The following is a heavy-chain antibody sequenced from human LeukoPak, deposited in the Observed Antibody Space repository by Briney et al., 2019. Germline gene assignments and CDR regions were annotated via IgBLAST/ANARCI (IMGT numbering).Heavy chain of an antibody. CDR2: IRFDGSEI. CDR3: ATRNNFEY. J-gene: IGHJ4*02. Sequence: GGSLRLSCTVSGFTSFSGHWMNWVRQAPGKGLEWVANIRFDGSEIGYGDSVGGRFIISRDSPKNSLYLQMNRLRAEDTAVYYCATRNNFEYWGQGTLVTVSS. V-gene: IGHV3-7*01. CDR1: GFTSFSGHW.